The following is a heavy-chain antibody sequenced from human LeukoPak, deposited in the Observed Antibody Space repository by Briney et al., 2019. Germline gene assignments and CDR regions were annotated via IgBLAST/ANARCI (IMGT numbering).Heavy chain of an antibody. CDR2: FSSSSSYI. Sequence: GGSLRLSCAASGFTFSSYSMNWVRQAPGKGLEWVSSFSSSSSYIYYADSVKGRFTISRDNAKNSLYLQMNSLRAEDTAVYYCARASTTYYYDSSGYYPGAFDIWGQGTMVTVSS. D-gene: IGHD3-22*01. V-gene: IGHV3-21*01. CDR1: GFTFSSYS. J-gene: IGHJ3*02. CDR3: ARASTTYYYDSSGYYPGAFDI.